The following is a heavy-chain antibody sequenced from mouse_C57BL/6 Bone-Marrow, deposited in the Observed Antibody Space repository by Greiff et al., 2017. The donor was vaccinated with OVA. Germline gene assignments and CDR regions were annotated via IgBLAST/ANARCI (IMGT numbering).Heavy chain of an antibody. CDR3: AREVTTVVARGYFDY. D-gene: IGHD1-1*01. V-gene: IGHV3-6*01. CDR2: ISYDGSN. CDR1: GYSITSGYY. Sequence: EVQLQESGPGLVKPSQSLSLTCSVTGYSITSGYYWNWIRQFPGNKLEWMGYISYDGSNNYNPSLKNRISITRDTSKNQFFLKLNSVTTEDTATYYCAREVTTVVARGYFDYWGQGTTLTVSS. J-gene: IGHJ2*01.